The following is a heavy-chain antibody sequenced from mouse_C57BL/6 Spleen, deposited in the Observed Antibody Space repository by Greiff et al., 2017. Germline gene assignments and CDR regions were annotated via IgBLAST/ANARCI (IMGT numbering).Heavy chain of an antibody. J-gene: IGHJ4*01. V-gene: IGHV1-82*01. CDR3: ARGGHSAMDY. CDR2: IYPGDGDT. Sequence: QVQLKESGPELVKPGASVKISCKASGYAFSSSWMNWVKQRPGKGLEWIGRIYPGDGDTNYNGKFKGKATLTADKSSSTAYMQLSSLTSEDSAVYFCARGGHSAMDYWGQGTSVTVSS. CDR1: GYAFSSSW.